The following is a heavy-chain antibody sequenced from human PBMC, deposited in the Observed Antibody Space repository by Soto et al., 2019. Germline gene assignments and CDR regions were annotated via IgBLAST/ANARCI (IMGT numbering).Heavy chain of an antibody. Sequence: EVQLLESGGGLVQPGGSLRLSCAASGSSFVNYAMNWVRQAPGKGLEWVSGLSGSGTSTYYADSVKGRFTISRDNSRDTLFLQMNSLTADDTAVYYCAKATTNGGWFNPFDSWGQGALVTVSS. CDR3: AKATTNGGWFNPFDS. D-gene: IGHD6-19*01. CDR2: LSGSGTST. J-gene: IGHJ4*02. CDR1: GSSFVNYA. V-gene: IGHV3-23*01.